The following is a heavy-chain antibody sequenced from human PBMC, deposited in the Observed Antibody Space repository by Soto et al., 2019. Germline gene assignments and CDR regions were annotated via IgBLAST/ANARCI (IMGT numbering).Heavy chain of an antibody. CDR3: TKGGRQWLVTSDFNY. CDR2: VSHDGRNT. V-gene: IGHV3-30*18. D-gene: IGHD6-19*01. CDR1: GFTFSDYA. J-gene: IGHJ4*02. Sequence: VQLVESGGGVVQPGRSLRLSCAASGFTFSDYAMHWVRQAPGEGLEWVAVVSHDGRNTHYADSVKGRFTISRDRSKNTASLEMASLSAEDTAVYYCTKGGRQWLVTSDFNYWGQGARVTVSS.